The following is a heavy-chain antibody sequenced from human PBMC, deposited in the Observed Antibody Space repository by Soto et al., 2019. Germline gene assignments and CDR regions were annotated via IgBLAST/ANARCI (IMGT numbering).Heavy chain of an antibody. Sequence: GGSLRLSCAASGFTFSDYYMSWIRQAPGKGLEWVSYISSSGSTIYYADSVKGRFTISRDNAKNSLYLQMNSLRAGDTAVYYCAKNGDYVFWSHYTGFDPWGKEPLLTVSS. CDR1: GFTFSDYY. CDR2: ISSSGSTI. V-gene: IGHV3-11*01. J-gene: IGHJ5*02. D-gene: IGHD3-3*01. CDR3: AKNGDYVFWSHYTGFDP.